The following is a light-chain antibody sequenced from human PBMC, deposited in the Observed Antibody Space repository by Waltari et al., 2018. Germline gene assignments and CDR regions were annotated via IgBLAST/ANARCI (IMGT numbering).Light chain of an antibody. Sequence: QSALAQPASASGSPRQSVPISSTGTGSDIGYYNFGSRYQQHPSTAPKRLIFAVSRWSSGVSHRFSGSEAANTASLTISGLRAEHDADYSCSEYRSTNSLIFGGGTKVDV. CDR3: SEYRSTNSLI. CDR2: AVS. J-gene: IGLJ2*01. V-gene: IGLV2-14*03. CDR1: GSDIGYYNF.